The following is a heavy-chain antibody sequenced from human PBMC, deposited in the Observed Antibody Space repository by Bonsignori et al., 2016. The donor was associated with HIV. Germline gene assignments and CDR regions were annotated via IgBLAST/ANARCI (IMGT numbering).Heavy chain of an antibody. CDR3: AREGMAVAGDEYFQH. D-gene: IGHD6-19*01. J-gene: IGHJ1*01. Sequence: GSLRLSCTVSGGSISYYYWSWIRQPAGKGLEWIGRIYTSGTTNYNPSLKSRVTMSLDTSKNQFSLKLSSVTAADTAVYYCAREGMAVAGDEYFQHWGQGTLVTVSS. CDR1: GGSISYYY. V-gene: IGHV4-4*07. CDR2: IYTSGTT.